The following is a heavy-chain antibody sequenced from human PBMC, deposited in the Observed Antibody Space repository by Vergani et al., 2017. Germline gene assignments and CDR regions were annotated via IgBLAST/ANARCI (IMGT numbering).Heavy chain of an antibody. D-gene: IGHD6-6*01. CDR2: IYYSGST. V-gene: IGHV4-59*01. CDR3: ARLGSSSSPGVDY. J-gene: IGHJ4*02. Sequence: QVQLQESGPGLVKPSETLSLTCTVSGGSISSYYWSWIRQPPGKGLEWIGYIYYSGSTNYNPSLKGRVTISVDTSKNQFSLKLSSVTAADTAVYYCARLGSSSSPGVDYWGQGTLVTVSS. CDR1: GGSISSYY.